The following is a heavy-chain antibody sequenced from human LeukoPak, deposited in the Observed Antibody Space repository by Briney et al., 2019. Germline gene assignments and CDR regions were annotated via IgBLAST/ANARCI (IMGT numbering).Heavy chain of an antibody. CDR2: ISAYNGNT. CDR3: ARDLLNAYCSGGSCIGWFDP. Sequence: GASVKVSCKASGYTFTSYGISWVRQAPGQGLEWMGWISAYNGNTNYAQKLQGRVTMTTDTSTSTAYMEPRSLRSDDTAVYYCARDLLNAYCSGGSCIGWFDPWGQGTLVTVSS. CDR1: GYTFTSYG. V-gene: IGHV1-18*01. J-gene: IGHJ5*02. D-gene: IGHD2-15*01.